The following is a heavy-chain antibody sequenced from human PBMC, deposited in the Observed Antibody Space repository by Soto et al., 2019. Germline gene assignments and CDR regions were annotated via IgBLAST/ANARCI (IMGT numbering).Heavy chain of an antibody. CDR2: IYYTGIT. V-gene: IGHV4-59*01. J-gene: IGHJ5*02. CDR1: GGSITDNY. CDR3: ARALDYDFWGGRNWFDP. D-gene: IGHD3-3*01. Sequence: SGTLSLTCSVSGGSITDNYWTWIRQSPGKGLEWVGYIYYTGITNYNPSLKRRVTISLDRSKNQFSLKLDSVTAADTAVYYCARALDYDFWGGRNWFDPWGQGTLVTVSS.